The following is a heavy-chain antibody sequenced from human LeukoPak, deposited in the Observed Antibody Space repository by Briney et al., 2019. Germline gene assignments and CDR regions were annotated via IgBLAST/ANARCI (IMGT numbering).Heavy chain of an antibody. V-gene: IGHV1-46*01. J-gene: IGHJ4*02. CDR1: GYTFTSYY. CDR2: INPSGGST. Sequence: ASVKVSCKASGYTFTSYYMHWVRQAPGQGLEWMGIINPSGGSTSYAQKFQGRVTMTRDMSTSTVYMELSSLRSEDTAVYYCARDLNPPMVYAIGPGYYFDYWGQGTLVTVSS. CDR3: ARDLNPPMVYAIGPGYYFDY. D-gene: IGHD2-8*01.